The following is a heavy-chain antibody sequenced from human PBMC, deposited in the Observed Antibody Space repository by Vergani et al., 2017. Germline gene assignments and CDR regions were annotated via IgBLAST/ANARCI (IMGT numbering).Heavy chain of an antibody. CDR3: ASSRAYYDFWSGYFRY. CDR2: IYTSGST. D-gene: IGHD3-3*01. J-gene: IGHJ4*02. Sequence: QLQLQESGPGLVKPSETLSLTCTVSGGSISSSSYYWGWIRQPPGKGLEWIGRIYTSGSTNYNPSLKSRVTISVDTSKNQFSLKLSSVTAADTAVYYCASSRAYYDFWSGYFRYWGQGTLVTVSS. V-gene: IGHV4-61*05. CDR1: GGSISSSSYY.